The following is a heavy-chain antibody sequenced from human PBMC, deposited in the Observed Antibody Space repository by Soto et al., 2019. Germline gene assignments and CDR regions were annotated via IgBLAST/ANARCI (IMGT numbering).Heavy chain of an antibody. CDR1: GFTFSSYS. CDR3: AREVELVLGAFDI. D-gene: IGHD6-13*01. Sequence: XGSLSLSFAASGFTFSSYSVNWVRQAPGKGLEWVSSISSSSSYIYYADSVKGRFTISRDNAKNSLYLQMNSLRAEDTAVYYCAREVELVLGAFDIWGQGTMVTVSS. V-gene: IGHV3-21*01. CDR2: ISSSSSYI. J-gene: IGHJ3*02.